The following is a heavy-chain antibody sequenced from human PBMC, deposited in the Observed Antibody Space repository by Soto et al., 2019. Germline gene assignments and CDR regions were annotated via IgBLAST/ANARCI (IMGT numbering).Heavy chain of an antibody. CDR1: GGSISSGGYY. CDR2: IYYSGST. Sequence: SETLSLTCTVSGGSISSGGYYWSWIRQHPGKGLEWIGYIYYSGSTYYNPSLKSRVTISVDTSKNQFSLKLSSVTAADTAVYYCATNGYCSGGSRNSGYDAFDSWDQGTMVTVSS. CDR3: ATNGYCSGGSRNSGYDAFDS. J-gene: IGHJ3*02. V-gene: IGHV4-31*03. D-gene: IGHD2-15*01.